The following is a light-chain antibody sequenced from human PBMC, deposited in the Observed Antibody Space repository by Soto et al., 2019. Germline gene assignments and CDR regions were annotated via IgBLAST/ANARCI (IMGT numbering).Light chain of an antibody. V-gene: IGKV3-15*01. CDR1: QNIRSS. J-gene: IGKJ1*01. CDR2: GAS. Sequence: EVVMTQSPASLSASPGESVTLSCRASQNIRSSLAWYQQKPGQAPRLLIYGASTRATGIPARFSGSGSGTEFTLTISSLQSEDFAVYYCQQYGSSPATFGQGTKVDIK. CDR3: QQYGSSPAT.